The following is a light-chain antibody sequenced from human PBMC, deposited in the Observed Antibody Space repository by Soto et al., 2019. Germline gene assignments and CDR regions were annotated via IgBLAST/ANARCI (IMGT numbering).Light chain of an antibody. Sequence: QSVLTQPASVSGSPGQSIAISCTGTSSDVGIYNLVSWYQQHPGKAPKLIIYEVSKRPSGVSDRFSGSKSGSTASLTISGLQPEDECDYYCCSYAGSSTYVFGAGTKVXVL. CDR3: CSYAGSSTYV. CDR1: SSDVGIYNL. CDR2: EVS. J-gene: IGLJ1*01. V-gene: IGLV2-23*02.